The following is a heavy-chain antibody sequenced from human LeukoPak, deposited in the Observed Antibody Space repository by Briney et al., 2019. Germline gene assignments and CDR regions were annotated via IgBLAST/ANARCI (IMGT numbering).Heavy chain of an antibody. D-gene: IGHD3-10*01. CDR3: AKVSYGSGSCFDY. CDR2: ISGSGGTT. V-gene: IGHV3-23*01. J-gene: IGHJ4*02. Sequence: GGSLRLSCAASGFTFSRFAMSWLRQAPGKGLEWVSTISGSGGTTNYADSVKGRFTISRDNSKNTLYLQMNSLRAEDTAVYYCAKVSYGSGSCFDYWGQGTLVTVSS. CDR1: GFTFSRFA.